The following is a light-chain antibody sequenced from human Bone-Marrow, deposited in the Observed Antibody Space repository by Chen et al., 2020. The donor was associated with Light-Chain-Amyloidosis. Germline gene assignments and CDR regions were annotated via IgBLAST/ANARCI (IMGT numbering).Light chain of an antibody. J-gene: IGKJ4*01. CDR1: QTISSNY. Sequence: EIVLTQSPGTLSLSPGEGANLSCRASQTISSNYLTWYQQKFGQAPRLLIYGSSSRATGIPDSFTGSGSGTDFTLTINRLEPEDFAMYYCPQYGTSPLTFGGGTKVEIK. V-gene: IGKV3-20*01. CDR2: GSS. CDR3: PQYGTSPLT.